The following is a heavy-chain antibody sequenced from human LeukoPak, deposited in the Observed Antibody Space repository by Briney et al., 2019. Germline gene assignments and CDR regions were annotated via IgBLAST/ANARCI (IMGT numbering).Heavy chain of an antibody. CDR3: ARRAAAAGRNWFDP. Sequence: SETLSLTCAVYGGSFSGYYWSWIRQPPGKGLEWIGEINQSGSTYYNPSLKSRVTISVDTSKNQFSLKLSSVTAADTAVYYCARRAAAAGRNWFDPWGQGTLVTVSS. J-gene: IGHJ5*02. CDR1: GGSFSGYY. D-gene: IGHD6-13*01. CDR2: INQSGST. V-gene: IGHV4-34*01.